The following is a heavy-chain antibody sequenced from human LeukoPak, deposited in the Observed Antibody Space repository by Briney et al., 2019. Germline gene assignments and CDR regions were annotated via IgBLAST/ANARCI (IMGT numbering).Heavy chain of an antibody. CDR2: IIPIFGTA. Sequence: GASVKVSCKASGGTFSSYAISWVRQAPGQGLEWMGGIIPIFGTANYAQKFQGRVTITADKSTSTAYMELSSLRSDDTAVCYCVREENWFDPWGQGTLVTVSS. J-gene: IGHJ5*02. CDR1: GGTFSSYA. CDR3: VREENWFDP. V-gene: IGHV1-69*06.